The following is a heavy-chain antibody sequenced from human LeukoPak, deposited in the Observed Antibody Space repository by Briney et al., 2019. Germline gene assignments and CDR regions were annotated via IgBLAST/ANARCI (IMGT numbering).Heavy chain of an antibody. Sequence: SVKVSCKASGGTFSSYAISWVRQAPGQGLEWMGRIIPILGIANYAQKFQGRVTITADKSTSTAYMELSSLRSEDTAVYYCARGSHYDFWSGYYTHSDYYYYGMDVWGQGTTVTVSS. CDR1: GGTFSSYA. CDR2: IIPILGIA. D-gene: IGHD3-3*01. CDR3: ARGSHYDFWSGYYTHSDYYYYGMDV. V-gene: IGHV1-69*04. J-gene: IGHJ6*02.